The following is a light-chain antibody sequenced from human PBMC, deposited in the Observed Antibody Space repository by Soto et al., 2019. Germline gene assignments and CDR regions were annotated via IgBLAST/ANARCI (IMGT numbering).Light chain of an antibody. J-gene: IGLJ3*02. V-gene: IGLV2-14*01. CDR1: SSDVGTYNF. CDR2: EVS. Sequence: QSALTQPASVSGSPGQSITISCTGTSSDVGTYNFVSWYQQHPGKAPKLMIYEVSSRPSGVSNRFSGSKSGNTASLTISGLQAEDEADYYCSSYSSTSTPWVFGGGTKLTV. CDR3: SSYSSTSTPWV.